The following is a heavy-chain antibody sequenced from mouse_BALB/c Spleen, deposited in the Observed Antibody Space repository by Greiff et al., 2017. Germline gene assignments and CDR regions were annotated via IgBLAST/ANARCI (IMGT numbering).Heavy chain of an antibody. D-gene: IGHD1-1*02. V-gene: IGHV14-1*02. CDR3: ASGNYLDY. CDR2: IDPENGNT. J-gene: IGHJ2*01. CDR1: GFNINDYY. Sequence: EVQLQQPGAELVRPGASVKLSCKASGFNINDYYMHWVKQGPEQGLEWIGWIDPENGNTIYDPKFQGKATITVDTSTNTAYLQLSSLTSEDTAVYYCASGNYLDYWGQGTTLTVSS.